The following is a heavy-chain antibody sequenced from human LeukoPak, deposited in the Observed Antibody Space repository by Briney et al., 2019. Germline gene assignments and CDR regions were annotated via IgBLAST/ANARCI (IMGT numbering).Heavy chain of an antibody. J-gene: IGHJ5*02. CDR3: ATVAYDDVWGSYQGDQ. D-gene: IGHD3-16*02. V-gene: IGHV1-69*01. Sequence: ASVKVSCKASGGTFSSDAIIWVRQAPGQGLEWVGGVNPIIDTANYAQRFQGRVTITADESTSTAYMKLSSLRSEDTAMYYCATVAYDDVWGSYQGDQWGKGTLVIVSS. CDR1: GGTFSSDA. CDR2: VNPIIDTA.